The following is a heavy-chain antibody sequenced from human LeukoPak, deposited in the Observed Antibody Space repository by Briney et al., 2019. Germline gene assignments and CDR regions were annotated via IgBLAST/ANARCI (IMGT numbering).Heavy chain of an antibody. J-gene: IGHJ3*02. Sequence: GGSLRLSCAASGFTFSSYWMHWVRQAPGKGLEWVSRISTYGSTTTYADSVKGRFTISRDNAENTLYLQMNSLRAEDTAVYYCASRVMAVNGFDIWGQGTMVTVPS. CDR3: ASRVMAVNGFDI. CDR2: ISTYGSTT. D-gene: IGHD3-16*01. V-gene: IGHV3-74*01. CDR1: GFTFSSYW.